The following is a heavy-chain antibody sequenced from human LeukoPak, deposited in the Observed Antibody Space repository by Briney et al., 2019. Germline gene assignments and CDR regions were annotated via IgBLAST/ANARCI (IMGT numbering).Heavy chain of an antibody. Sequence: SETLSLTCAVSGGSISSGGYSWSWIRQPPGKGLEWIGYIYHSGSTYYNPSLKSRVTISVDRSKNQFSLRLSSVTAADTAVYYCARGDSSGWHLSSVGAFDIWGQGTMVTVSS. CDR1: GGSISSGGYS. V-gene: IGHV4-30-2*01. D-gene: IGHD6-19*01. CDR2: IYHSGST. CDR3: ARGDSSGWHLSSVGAFDI. J-gene: IGHJ3*02.